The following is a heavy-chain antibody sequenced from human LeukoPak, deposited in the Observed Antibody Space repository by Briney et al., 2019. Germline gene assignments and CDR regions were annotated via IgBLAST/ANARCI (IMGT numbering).Heavy chain of an antibody. D-gene: IGHD5-24*01. Sequence: SETLSLTCTVSGGSISWTSYYWGWIRQPPGKGLELIGSFYYNGSTYYSPSLKSRATISAETSKNQFSLKLSSVTAADTAVFYCARHGMATIINWGQGTLVSVSS. CDR2: FYYNGST. CDR3: ARHGMATIIN. J-gene: IGHJ4*02. V-gene: IGHV4-39*01. CDR1: GGSISWTSYY.